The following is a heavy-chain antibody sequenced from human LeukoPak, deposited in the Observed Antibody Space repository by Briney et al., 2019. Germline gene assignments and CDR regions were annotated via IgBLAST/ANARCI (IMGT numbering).Heavy chain of an antibody. D-gene: IGHD3-22*01. V-gene: IGHV3-21*01. CDR2: ISSSSSSI. CDR1: RFTFSSYS. CDR3: ARASKYYYDSSGYPLDY. J-gene: IGHJ4*02. Sequence: GGSLRLSCAASRFTFSSYSMIWVRQAPGKGLEWVSSISSSSSSIYYADSVKGRFTISRDNAKNSLYLQMNSLRAEDTAVYHCARASKYYYDSSGYPLDYWGQGTLVTVSS.